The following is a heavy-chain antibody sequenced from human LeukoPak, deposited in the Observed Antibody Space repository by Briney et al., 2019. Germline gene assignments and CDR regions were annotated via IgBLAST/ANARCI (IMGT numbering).Heavy chain of an antibody. J-gene: IGHJ3*02. CDR3: ASPAPHSGRTNAFDI. D-gene: IGHD1-26*01. V-gene: IGHV1-3*01. CDR1: GYTFTSYA. Sequence: EASVKVSCKASGYTFTSYAMHWVRQAPGQRLEWMGWINAGNGNTKYSQKFQGRVTITRDTSASTAYMELSSLRSEDTAVYYCASPAPHSGRTNAFDIWGQGTMVTVSS. CDR2: INAGNGNT.